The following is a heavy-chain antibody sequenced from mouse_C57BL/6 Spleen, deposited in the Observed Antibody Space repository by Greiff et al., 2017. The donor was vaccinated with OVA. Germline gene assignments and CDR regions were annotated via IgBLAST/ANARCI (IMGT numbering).Heavy chain of an antibody. CDR2: ISSGGSYT. CDR1: GFTFSSYG. CDR3: ARFRQGDDGWYFDV. D-gene: IGHD2-12*01. J-gene: IGHJ1*03. Sequence: DVMLVESGGDLVKPGGSLKLSCAASGFTFSSYGMSWVRQTPDKRLEWVATISSGGSYTYYPDSVKGRFTISRDNAKNTLYLQMSSLKSEDTAMYYCARFRQGDDGWYFDVWGTGTTVTVSS. V-gene: IGHV5-6*02.